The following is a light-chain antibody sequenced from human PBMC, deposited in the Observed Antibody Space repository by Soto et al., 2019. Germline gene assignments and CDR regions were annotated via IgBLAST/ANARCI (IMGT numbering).Light chain of an antibody. CDR2: AAS. CDR3: QQIYSAPLT. V-gene: IGKV1-39*01. CDR1: QSITTY. Sequence: MTQSPSSLSASVGDRVTITCRASQSITTYLNWYRQKPGKAPKLLIYAASSLQSGVPSRFSGSGSETEFTLSISSLQPEDFATYFCQQIYSAPLTFGGGTKVDIK. J-gene: IGKJ4*01.